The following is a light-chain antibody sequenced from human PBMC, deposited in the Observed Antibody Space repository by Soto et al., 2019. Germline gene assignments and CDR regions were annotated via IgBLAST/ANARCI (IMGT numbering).Light chain of an antibody. CDR1: QSISSY. J-gene: IGKJ1*01. CDR2: AAS. V-gene: IGKV1-39*01. CDR3: QQSYSTPGP. Sequence: DIQMTQSPSSLSASVGDRVTITCRASQSISSYLNWYKQKPGKAPKLLIYAASSLQSGVPSRFSGSGSGTDYTLTISSLQPEDFATYYCQQSYSTPGPFGQGTKVEIK.